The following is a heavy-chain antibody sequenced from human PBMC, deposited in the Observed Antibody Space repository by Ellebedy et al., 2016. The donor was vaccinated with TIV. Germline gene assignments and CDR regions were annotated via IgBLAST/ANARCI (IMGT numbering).Heavy chain of an antibody. Sequence: ASVKVSCXTSGYIFTDYGISWVRQAPGQGLEWMGWISGQNGKTHYAQKIQGRVTLTTDTSTSTAYMELRTLRSDDTAVYYCARFGEFGRFDAFDFWGQGTMVTVSS. J-gene: IGHJ3*01. CDR2: ISGQNGKT. D-gene: IGHD3-10*01. CDR1: GYIFTDYG. CDR3: ARFGEFGRFDAFDF. V-gene: IGHV1-18*04.